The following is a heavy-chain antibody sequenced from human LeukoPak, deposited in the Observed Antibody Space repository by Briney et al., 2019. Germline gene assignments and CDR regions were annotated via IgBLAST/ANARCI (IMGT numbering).Heavy chain of an antibody. D-gene: IGHD2-2*01. CDR2: INHSEST. CDR1: GDSMSYYY. V-gene: IGHV4-34*01. J-gene: IGHJ5*02. Sequence: SETLSLTCTVSGDSMSYYYWSWIRQSPGRGLEWIGEINHSESTNYNPSLKNRVTISVDTSKNQFSLKLSSVIAADTAVYYCARGYQLLWGGWFDPWGQGTLVTVSS. CDR3: ARGYQLLWGGWFDP.